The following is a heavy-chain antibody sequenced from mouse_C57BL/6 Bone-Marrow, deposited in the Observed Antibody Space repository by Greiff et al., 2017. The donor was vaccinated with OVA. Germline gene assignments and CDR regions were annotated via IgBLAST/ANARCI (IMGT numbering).Heavy chain of an antibody. J-gene: IGHJ3*01. CDR3: ARVDGREFAY. CDR2: ISYDGSN. Sequence: EVKLEESGPGLVKPSQSLSLTCSVTSYSITSGYYWNWIRQFPGNKLEWMGYISYDGSNNYNPSLKNRISITRDTSKNQFFLKLNSVTTEDTATYYCARVDGREFAYWGQGTLVTVSA. V-gene: IGHV3-6*01. CDR1: SYSITSGYY.